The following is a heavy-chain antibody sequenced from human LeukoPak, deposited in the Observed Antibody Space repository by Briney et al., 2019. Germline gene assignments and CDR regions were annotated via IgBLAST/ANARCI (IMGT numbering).Heavy chain of an antibody. V-gene: IGHV3-7*01. CDR3: AREGESSGYYNDY. Sequence: PGGSLRLSCAASGFTLSNYWMSWVRQAPGRGLEWVANIKHDGSDKYYVDSVKGRFTISRDNTKNSLSLQMNSLRAEDTAVYYCAREGESSGYYNDYWGQATLVTVSS. D-gene: IGHD6-19*01. J-gene: IGHJ4*02. CDR1: GFTLSNYW. CDR2: IKHDGSDK.